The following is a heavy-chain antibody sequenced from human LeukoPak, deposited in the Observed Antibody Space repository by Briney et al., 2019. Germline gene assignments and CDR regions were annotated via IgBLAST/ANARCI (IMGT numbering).Heavy chain of an antibody. J-gene: IGHJ4*02. D-gene: IGHD3-22*01. CDR2: INPSGGST. Sequence: ASVKVSCKASGYTFTSYYVHWVRQAPGQGLEWMGIINPSGGSTSYAQKFQGRVTMTRDMSTSTVYMELSSLRSEDTAVYYCARDTPPWYYDSSGYTLHYWGQGTLVTVSS. V-gene: IGHV1-46*01. CDR3: ARDTPPWYYDSSGYTLHY. CDR1: GYTFTSYY.